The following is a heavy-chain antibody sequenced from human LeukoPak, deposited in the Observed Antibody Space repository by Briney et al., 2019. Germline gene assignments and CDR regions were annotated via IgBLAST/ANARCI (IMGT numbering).Heavy chain of an antibody. J-gene: IGHJ4*02. CDR3: ATLFGIFTPFDC. CDR1: GYTFSPHA. Sequence: GGSLRLSCAASGYTFSPHAMHWVRQAPGKGLKWVAVISSDGGNKYYADSVQGRFTISRDNSKNTLSLQMTNLRAEDTVVYYCATLFGIFTPFDCWGQGTLVTVSS. V-gene: IGHV3-30-3*01. D-gene: IGHD3-3*01. CDR2: ISSDGGNK.